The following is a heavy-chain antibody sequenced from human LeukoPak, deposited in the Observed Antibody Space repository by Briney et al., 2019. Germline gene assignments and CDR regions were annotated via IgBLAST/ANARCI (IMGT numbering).Heavy chain of an antibody. J-gene: IGHJ6*03. CDR2: IRHDGRKI. Sequence: GGSLRLSCEASGFTFSNYGMHWVSQAPGKGLGWAAFIRHDGRKIYYTDSVKGRFTHSRESSKSTRYLQTNRLRAEGTGGYFCAKTVISTSYQGTYYMDVWGKGTTVIVSS. CDR1: GFTFSNYG. V-gene: IGHV3-30*02. CDR3: AKTVISTSYQGTYYMDV. D-gene: IGHD2/OR15-2a*01.